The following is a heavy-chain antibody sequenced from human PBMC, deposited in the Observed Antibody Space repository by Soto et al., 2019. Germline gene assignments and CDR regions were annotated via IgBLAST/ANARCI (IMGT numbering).Heavy chain of an antibody. CDR2: IWYDGSNK. V-gene: IGHV3-33*01. CDR1: GFTFSSYG. CDR3: ARDRYSSGWYDLDY. D-gene: IGHD6-19*01. J-gene: IGHJ4*02. Sequence: QVQLVESGGGVVQPGRSLRLSCAASGFTFSSYGMHWLRQAPGMGLGWVAVIWYDGSNKYYADSVKGRFTISRDNSENTLYLQMNSLRAEDTAVYYCARDRYSSGWYDLDYWGQGTLVTVSS.